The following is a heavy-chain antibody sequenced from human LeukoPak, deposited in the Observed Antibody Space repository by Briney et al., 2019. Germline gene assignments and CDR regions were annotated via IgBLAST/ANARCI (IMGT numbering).Heavy chain of an antibody. J-gene: IGHJ2*01. D-gene: IGHD4-17*01. V-gene: IGHV3-21*01. CDR2: ISSSSSYI. CDR3: ARELGHDYGDYGAPWYFDL. CDR1: GFTFSSYG. Sequence: PGGSLRLSCATSGFTFSSYGTHWVRQAPGKGLEWVSSISSSSSYIYYADSVKGRFTISRDNAKNSLYLQMNGLRAEDTAVYYCARELGHDYGDYGAPWYFDLWGRGTLVTVSS.